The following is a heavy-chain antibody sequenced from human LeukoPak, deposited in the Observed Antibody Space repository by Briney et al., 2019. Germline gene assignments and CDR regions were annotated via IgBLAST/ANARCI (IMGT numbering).Heavy chain of an antibody. Sequence: GGSLRLSCATSGLTFRTTWTHWVRQAPGKGLMWVSRMNGEGTTIDYADSVKGRFTVSRDYAKNTLFLQMNNLRTEDTALYFCATARNFRFEYWGQGSLVIVSA. CDR1: GLTFRTTW. CDR2: MNGEGTTI. J-gene: IGHJ4*02. CDR3: ATARNFRFEY. D-gene: IGHD1-7*01. V-gene: IGHV3-74*01.